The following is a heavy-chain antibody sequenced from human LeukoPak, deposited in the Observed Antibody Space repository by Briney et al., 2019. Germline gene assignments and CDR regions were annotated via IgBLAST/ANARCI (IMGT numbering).Heavy chain of an antibody. Sequence: SQTLSLTCAVSGGSISSGGYSWSWIRQPPGKGLEWIGYIYHSGSTYYNPSLKSRVTISVDRSKNQFSLKLSSVTAADTAVYYCASAVAGGVVFYWGQGTLVTVSS. CDR3: ASAVAGGVVFY. CDR1: GGSISSGGYS. CDR2: IYHSGST. J-gene: IGHJ4*02. V-gene: IGHV4-30-2*01. D-gene: IGHD6-19*01.